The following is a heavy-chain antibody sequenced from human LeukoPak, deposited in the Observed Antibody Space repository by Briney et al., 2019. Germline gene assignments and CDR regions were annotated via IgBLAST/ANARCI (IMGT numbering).Heavy chain of an antibody. CDR1: GYTFTGYY. J-gene: IGHJ5*02. D-gene: IGHD6-13*01. V-gene: IGHV1-2*02. CDR3: ARLRIAAAGKGWFDP. CDR2: INPNSGGT. Sequence: ASVKVSCKASGYTFTGYYMHWVRQAPGQGLEWMGWINPNSGGTNYAQKFQGRVTMTRDTSISTAYMELSRLRSDDTAVYYCARLRIAAAGKGWFDPWGRGTLVTVSS.